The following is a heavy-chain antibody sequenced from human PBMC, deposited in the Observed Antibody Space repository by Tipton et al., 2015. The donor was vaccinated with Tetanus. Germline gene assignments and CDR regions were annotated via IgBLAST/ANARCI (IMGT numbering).Heavy chain of an antibody. D-gene: IGHD6-13*01. CDR2: ISYDGSNK. CDR1: GFTFSSYA. CDR3: ARDPGIAAAGTLDY. J-gene: IGHJ4*02. V-gene: IGHV3-30-3*01. Sequence: SLRLSCAASGFTFSSYAMHWVRQAPGKGLEWVAVISYDGSNKYYADSVKGRFTISRDNPKNTLYLQMNSLRAEDTAVYYCARDPGIAAAGTLDYWGQGTLVTVSS.